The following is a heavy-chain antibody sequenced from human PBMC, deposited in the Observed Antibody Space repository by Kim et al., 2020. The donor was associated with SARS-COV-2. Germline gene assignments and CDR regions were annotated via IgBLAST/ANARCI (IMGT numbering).Heavy chain of an antibody. CDR3: AIGLFLYYYDSSGLDAFDI. CDR1: GYSFTSYW. Sequence: GESLKISCKGSGYSFTSYWIGWVRQMPGKGLEWMGIIYPGDSDTRYSPSFQGQVTISADKSISTAYLQWSSLKASDTAMYYCAIGLFLYYYDSSGLDAFDIWGQGTMVTVSS. CDR2: IYPGDSDT. J-gene: IGHJ3*02. D-gene: IGHD3-22*01. V-gene: IGHV5-51*01.